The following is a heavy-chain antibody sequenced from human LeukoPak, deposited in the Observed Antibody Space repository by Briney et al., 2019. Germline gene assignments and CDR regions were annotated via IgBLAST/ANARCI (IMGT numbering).Heavy chain of an antibody. V-gene: IGHV3-30-3*01. CDR2: ISYDGSNK. Sequence: GGSLRLSCTASGFIFGDYYMAWVRQAPGKGLEWVAVISYDGSNKYYADSVKGRFTISRDNSKNTLYLQMNSLRAEDTAVYYCAREYSSGWYYFDYWGQGTLVTVSS. CDR1: GFIFGDYY. CDR3: AREYSSGWYYFDY. J-gene: IGHJ4*02. D-gene: IGHD6-19*01.